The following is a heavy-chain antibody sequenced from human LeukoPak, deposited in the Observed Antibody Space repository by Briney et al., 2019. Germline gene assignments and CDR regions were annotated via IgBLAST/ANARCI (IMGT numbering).Heavy chain of an antibody. Sequence: PGRSLRLSCAASGFTFDDYAMHWVRQAPGKGLGWVSGISWNSGSIGYADSVKGRFTISRDNAKNSLYLQMNSLRAEDTALYYCAKDGGFTAMVELDYWGQGTLVTVSS. CDR1: GFTFDDYA. V-gene: IGHV3-9*01. J-gene: IGHJ4*02. CDR3: AKDGGFTAMVELDY. CDR2: ISWNSGSI. D-gene: IGHD5-18*01.